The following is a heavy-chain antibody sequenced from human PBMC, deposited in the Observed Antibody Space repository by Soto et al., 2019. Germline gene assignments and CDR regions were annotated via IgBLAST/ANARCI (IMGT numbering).Heavy chain of an antibody. Sequence: GGSLRLSCAASVFTFSGYEMNWVRQAPRKGLEWISYISGSGTTIYYTDSVKGRFTISRDNAKSSVNLQMNSLRAEDTAVYYCARVGTDYGSGSPYYSDYWGQGTLVTVSS. J-gene: IGHJ4*02. V-gene: IGHV3-48*03. CDR2: ISGSGTTI. D-gene: IGHD3-10*01. CDR1: VFTFSGYE. CDR3: ARVGTDYGSGSPYYSDY.